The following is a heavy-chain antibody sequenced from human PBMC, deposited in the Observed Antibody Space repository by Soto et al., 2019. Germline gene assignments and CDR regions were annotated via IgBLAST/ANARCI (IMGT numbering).Heavy chain of an antibody. D-gene: IGHD6-19*01. J-gene: IGHJ6*02. Sequence: GGSLRLSCAASGFTFSSYAMHWVRQAPGKGLEWVAVISYDGSNKYYADSVKGRFTISRDNSKNTLYLQMNSLRAEDTAVYYCAREQWLVSESRGRTYYYYYGMDVWGQGTTVTAP. V-gene: IGHV3-30-3*01. CDR1: GFTFSSYA. CDR3: AREQWLVSESRGRTYYYYYGMDV. CDR2: ISYDGSNK.